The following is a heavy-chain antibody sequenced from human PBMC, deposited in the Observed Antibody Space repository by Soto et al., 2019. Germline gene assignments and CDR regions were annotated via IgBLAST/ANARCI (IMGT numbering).Heavy chain of an antibody. CDR1: GGSISSGDYY. CDR3: AREGDYYDSSGSDY. V-gene: IGHV4-30-4*01. D-gene: IGHD3-22*01. Sequence: SETLYRTCTVSGGSISSGDYYWSWIRQPPGKGLEWIGYIYYSGSTYYNPSLKSRVTISVDTSKNQFSLKLSSVTAADTAVYYCAREGDYYDSSGSDYWGQGTLVTVSS. CDR2: IYYSGST. J-gene: IGHJ4*02.